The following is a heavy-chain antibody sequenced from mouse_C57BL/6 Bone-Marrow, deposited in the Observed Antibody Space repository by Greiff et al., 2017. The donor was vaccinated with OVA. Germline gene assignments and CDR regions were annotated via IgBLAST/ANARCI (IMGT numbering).Heavy chain of an antibody. CDR1: GFNIKNTY. Sequence: VQLQQSVAELVRPGASVKLSCTASGFNIKNTYMHWVKQRPEQGLEWIGRIDPANGNTNYDPKFQGKATITADTSSNTAYLQLSSLTSEDSAIYYCAAMTSAHWYFDDWGTGTTVTVSS. V-gene: IGHV14-3*01. CDR2: IDPANGNT. CDR3: AAMTSAHWYFDD. D-gene: IGHD2-3*01. J-gene: IGHJ1*03.